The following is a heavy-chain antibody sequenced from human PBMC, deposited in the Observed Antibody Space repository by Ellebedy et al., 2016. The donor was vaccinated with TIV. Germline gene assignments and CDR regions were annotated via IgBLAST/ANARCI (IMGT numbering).Heavy chain of an antibody. V-gene: IGHV4-34*01. D-gene: IGHD3-3*01. J-gene: IGHJ4*02. CDR3: ARGSYYDFWSAYLGLDY. Sequence: LETLSLTXAVYGGSFSGYYWSWIRQPPGKGLEWIGEINHSGSTNYNPSLKSRVTISVDTSKNQFSLKLSSVTAADTAVYYCARGSYYDFWSAYLGLDYWGQGTLVTVSS. CDR1: GGSFSGYY. CDR2: INHSGST.